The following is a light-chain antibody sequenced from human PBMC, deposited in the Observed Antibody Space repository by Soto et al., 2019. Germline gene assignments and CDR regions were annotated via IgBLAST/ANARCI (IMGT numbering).Light chain of an antibody. J-gene: IGLJ1*01. CDR3: QVWDSSSDHPYV. CDR2: DDS. Sequence: YYPRLPASVSVAPGQTARITCGGNSIGSKSVHWYQQKPGQAPLLVVYDDSDRPSGIPERFSGSNSGTTATLTISRVEAGDEADYYCQVWDSSSDHPYVFGTGTKVTVL. CDR1: SIGSKS. V-gene: IGLV3-21*02.